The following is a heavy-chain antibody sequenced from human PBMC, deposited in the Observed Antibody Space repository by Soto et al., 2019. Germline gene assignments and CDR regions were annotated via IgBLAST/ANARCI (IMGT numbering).Heavy chain of an antibody. CDR1: GGSFGGYY. D-gene: IGHD3-10*01. Sequence: QVQLQQWGAGLLKPSETLSLTCAVYGGSFGGYYWSWIRQPPGKGLEWIGEINHSGSTNYNPSLKSRVTLSADASKNHFSLQVSSVTAADTAVYYCARGYYYGSGSDRTAYYYGMDVWGQGTTVTVSS. J-gene: IGHJ6*02. CDR2: INHSGST. CDR3: ARGYYYGSGSDRTAYYYGMDV. V-gene: IGHV4-34*01.